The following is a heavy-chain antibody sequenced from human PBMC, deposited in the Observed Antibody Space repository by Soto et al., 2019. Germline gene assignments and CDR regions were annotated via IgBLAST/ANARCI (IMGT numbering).Heavy chain of an antibody. CDR1: GYTLTDLS. V-gene: IGHV1-24*01. D-gene: IGHD3-10*01. CDR2: IDPEDGGT. CDR3: ARGGSLWFGELSAYYYGMDV. Sequence: ASVKVSCKVSGYTLTDLSMHWVRQAPGKGLEWMGGIDPEDGGTNYAQKFQGRVTMTGDTSTSTAYMELSSLRSEDTAVYYCARGGSLWFGELSAYYYGMDVWGQGTTVTVSS. J-gene: IGHJ6*02.